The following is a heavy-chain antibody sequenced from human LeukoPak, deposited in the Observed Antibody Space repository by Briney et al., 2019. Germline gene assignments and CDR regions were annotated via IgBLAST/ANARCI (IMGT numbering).Heavy chain of an antibody. V-gene: IGHV3-21*01. Sequence: GGSLRLSCAASGFTFRSYSMNWVRQAPGKGLEWVSSISSSSSYIYYADSVKGRFTISRDNAKNSLYLQMNSLRAEDTAVYYCARKVRDAFDIWGQGTMVTASS. CDR3: ARKVRDAFDI. D-gene: IGHD3-10*01. J-gene: IGHJ3*02. CDR2: ISSSSSYI. CDR1: GFTFRSYS.